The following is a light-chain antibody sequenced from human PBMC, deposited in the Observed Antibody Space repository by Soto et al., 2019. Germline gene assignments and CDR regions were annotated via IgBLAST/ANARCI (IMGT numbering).Light chain of an antibody. CDR1: QSLLHSNGYNY. V-gene: IGKV2-28*01. Sequence: DIVMTQSPLSLPVTPGEPASISCRSSQSLLHSNGYNYLDWYLQKPGQSPQLLIYLGSNRASGVPDMFSGSGSGTDFTLKISRVEAADFGVYYCMQALQTPGTFGQGTRLEIK. CDR2: LGS. CDR3: MQALQTPGT. J-gene: IGKJ5*01.